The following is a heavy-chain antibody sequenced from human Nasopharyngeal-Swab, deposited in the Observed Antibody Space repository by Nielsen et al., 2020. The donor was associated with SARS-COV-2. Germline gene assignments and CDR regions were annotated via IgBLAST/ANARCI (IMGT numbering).Heavy chain of an antibody. V-gene: IGHV3-21*01. CDR3: ARDGLDYDFWSAYFMDV. D-gene: IGHD3-3*01. J-gene: IGHJ6*02. CDR2: VSSSSTYI. Sequence: GESLKISCAGSGFTFSSYNMNWVRQAPGKGPEWVSSVSSSSTYIYYADSVKGRFTISRDNAKNSLFLQMSSLRAEDTAVYYCARDGLDYDFWSAYFMDVWGQGTTVTVSS. CDR1: GFTFSSYN.